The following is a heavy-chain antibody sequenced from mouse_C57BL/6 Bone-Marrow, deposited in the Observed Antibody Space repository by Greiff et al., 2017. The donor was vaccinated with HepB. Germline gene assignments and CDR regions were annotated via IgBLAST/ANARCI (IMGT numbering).Heavy chain of an antibody. CDR1: GYTFTSYW. V-gene: IGHV1-53*01. CDR2: INPSNGGT. D-gene: IGHD2-2*01. CDR3: ARSGGYDGWYFDV. J-gene: IGHJ1*03. Sequence: QVHVKQPGTELVKPGASVKLSCKASGYTFTSYWMHWVKQRPGQGLEWIGNINPSNGGTNYNEKFKSKATLTVDKSSSTAYMQLSSLTSEDSAVYYCARSGGYDGWYFDVWGTGTTVTVSS.